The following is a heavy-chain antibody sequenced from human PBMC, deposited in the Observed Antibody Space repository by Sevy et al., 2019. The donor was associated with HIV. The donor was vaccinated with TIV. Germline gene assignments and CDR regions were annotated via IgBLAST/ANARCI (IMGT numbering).Heavy chain of an antibody. CDR1: GFTFSSYG. V-gene: IGHV3-33*01. CDR3: ARVSKKGYIFDY. J-gene: IGHJ4*02. Sequence: GGSLRLSCAASGFTFSSYGIHWVRQAPGKGLEWVAVIWYDGSNKYYADSVKGRFTISRDNSKNTLYLQMNSLRAEDTAVYYCARVSKKGYIFDYWGQGTLVTVSS. D-gene: IGHD2-2*02. CDR2: IWYDGSNK.